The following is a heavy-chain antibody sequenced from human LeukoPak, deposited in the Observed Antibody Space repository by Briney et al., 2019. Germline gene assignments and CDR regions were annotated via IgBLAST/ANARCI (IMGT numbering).Heavy chain of an antibody. D-gene: IGHD6-19*01. Sequence: ASVKVSCKASGYTFTSYDINWVRQATGQGLEWMGWMNPNSGNTGYAQKFQGRVTMTRNTSISTAYMELSSLRSEDTAVYYCGRAVAGTSYYYYYYMDVWGKGTTVTVSS. CDR3: GRAVAGTSYYYYYYMDV. CDR1: GYTFTSYD. V-gene: IGHV1-8*01. CDR2: MNPNSGNT. J-gene: IGHJ6*03.